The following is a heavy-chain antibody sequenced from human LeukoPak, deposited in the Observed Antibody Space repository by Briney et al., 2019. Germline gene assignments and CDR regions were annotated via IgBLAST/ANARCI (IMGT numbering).Heavy chain of an antibody. J-gene: IGHJ6*03. V-gene: IGHV4-59*01. D-gene: IGHD2-2*01. CDR1: GGSISSYY. Sequence: PSETLSLTCTVSGGSISSYYWSWIRQPPGKGLEWIGYIYYSGSTNYNPSLKSRVTISVDTSKNQFSLKLSSVTAADTAVYYCARAVYCSSTSCPPRYYYYYYMDVWGKGTTVTVSS. CDR2: IYYSGST. CDR3: ARAVYCSSTSCPPRYYYYYYMDV.